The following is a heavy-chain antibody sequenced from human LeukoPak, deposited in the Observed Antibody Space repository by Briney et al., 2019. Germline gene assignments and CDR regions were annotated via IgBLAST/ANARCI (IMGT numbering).Heavy chain of an antibody. D-gene: IGHD3-22*01. J-gene: IGHJ4*02. CDR1: GGSISSYY. V-gene: IGHV4-59*01. CDR3: ARARGYYDSSGYYPNHYFDY. CDR2: IYYSGST. Sequence: PSETLSLTCTVSGGSISSYYWSWLRQPPGKGLEWIGYIYYSGSTNYNPSLKSRVTISVDTSKNQFSLKLSSVTAADTAVYYCARARGYYDSSGYYPNHYFDYWGQGTLVTVSS.